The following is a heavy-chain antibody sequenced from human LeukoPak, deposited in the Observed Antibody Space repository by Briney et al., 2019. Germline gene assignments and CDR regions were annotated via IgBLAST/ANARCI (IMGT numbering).Heavy chain of an antibody. CDR1: GFTFSSYA. CDR3: ARGGTRPYSSSWDP. CDR2: ISSSSSTI. Sequence: PGGSLRLSCAASGFTFSSYAMSWVRQAPGKGLEWVSYISSSSSTIYYADSVKGRFTISRDNAKNSLYLQMNSLRAEDTAVYYCARGGTRPYSSSWDPWGQGTLVTVSS. V-gene: IGHV3-48*01. J-gene: IGHJ5*02. D-gene: IGHD6-13*01.